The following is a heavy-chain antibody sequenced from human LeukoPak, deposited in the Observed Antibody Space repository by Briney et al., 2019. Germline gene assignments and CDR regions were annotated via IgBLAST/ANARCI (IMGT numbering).Heavy chain of an antibody. CDR2: VYPGGAT. CDR1: GVSVSHEY. CDR3: ATYVTGSFSPYFDP. J-gene: IGHJ5*02. Sequence: SETLSLTCTVSGVSVSHEYRTWIRQPAGKGLEWIGRVYPGGATNYNFLLKSRVTMSLDASKNQFSLSLTSLTAADTAVYYCATYVTGSFSPYFDPWGQGTLVTVSS. V-gene: IGHV4-4*07. D-gene: IGHD2-21*02.